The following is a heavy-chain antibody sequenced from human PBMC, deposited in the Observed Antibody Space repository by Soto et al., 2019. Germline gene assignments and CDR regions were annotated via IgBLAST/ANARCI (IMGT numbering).Heavy chain of an antibody. J-gene: IGHJ5*02. Sequence: SETLSLTCTVSGGSVSSDSYYWNWIRQPPGKGLEWIGYIYYSGSTNYSPSLKSRITISFDTSKNQFSLKLSSVTAADTAVYYCARSGSGSYYNGWFDPWGQGTLVTVSS. CDR3: ARSGSGSYYNGWFDP. V-gene: IGHV4-61*01. D-gene: IGHD3-10*01. CDR2: IYYSGST. CDR1: GGSVSSDSYY.